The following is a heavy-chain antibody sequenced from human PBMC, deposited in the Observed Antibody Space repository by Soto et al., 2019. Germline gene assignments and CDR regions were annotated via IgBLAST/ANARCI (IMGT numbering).Heavy chain of an antibody. Sequence: GASVKVSCKTSGFTFRSSAVQWVRQARGQRLEWIGWLVVGTGNTNYAQKFQQRVTISSDRSTNTVSMELSSLTSEDTAVYYCATGAYCSGGSCSDYYYYYYGMDLWGQGTPVTFSS. D-gene: IGHD2-15*01. J-gene: IGHJ6*02. CDR2: LVVGTGNT. V-gene: IGHV1-58*01. CDR1: GFTFRSSA. CDR3: ATGAYCSGGSCSDYYYYYYGMDL.